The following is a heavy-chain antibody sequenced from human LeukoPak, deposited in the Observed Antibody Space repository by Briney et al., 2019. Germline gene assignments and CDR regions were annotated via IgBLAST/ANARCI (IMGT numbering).Heavy chain of an antibody. V-gene: IGHV3-23*01. D-gene: IGHD6-19*01. Sequence: GGSLRLSCAASGFTFSNSAMSWVRQAPGKGLEWVSTLSGSGIITYYADSVKGRFTISRDNSKNTLYLQMNSLRAEDTAVYYCAKGIYSSGWSYFDYWGHGTLVTVSS. CDR3: AKGIYSSGWSYFDY. CDR1: GFTFSNSA. J-gene: IGHJ4*01. CDR2: LSGSGIIT.